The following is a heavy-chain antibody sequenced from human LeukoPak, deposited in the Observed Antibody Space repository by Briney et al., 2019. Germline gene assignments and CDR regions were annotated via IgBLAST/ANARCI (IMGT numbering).Heavy chain of an antibody. CDR1: GFTFSSYS. V-gene: IGHV3-21*01. J-gene: IGHJ4*02. CDR3: ARAKDDFCDY. Sequence: PGGSLRLSCAASGFTFSSYSMNWVRQAPGKGLEWVSSIRSSISYTYYADSVKGRYTISRDNAKNSLYLQMNSLTAEDTAVYYCARAKDDFCDYWGQRTLVTVSS. CDR2: IRSSISYT. D-gene: IGHD3/OR15-3a*01.